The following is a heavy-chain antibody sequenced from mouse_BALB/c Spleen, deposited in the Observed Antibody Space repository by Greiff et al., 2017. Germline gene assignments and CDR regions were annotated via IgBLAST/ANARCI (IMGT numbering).Heavy chain of an antibody. CDR1: GFSLTSYG. Sequence: VKLMESGPGLVQPSQSLSITCTVSGFSLTSYGVHWVRQSPGKGLEWLGVIWSGGSTDYNAAFISRLSISKDNSKSQVFFKMNSLQANDTAIYYCAAYYGNYGYFDYWGQGTTLTVSS. J-gene: IGHJ2*01. CDR3: AAYYGNYGYFDY. D-gene: IGHD2-10*01. CDR2: IWSGGST. V-gene: IGHV2-2*02.